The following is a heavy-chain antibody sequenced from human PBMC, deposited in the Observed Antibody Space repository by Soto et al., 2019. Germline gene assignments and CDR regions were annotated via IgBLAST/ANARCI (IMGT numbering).Heavy chain of an antibody. J-gene: IGHJ4*02. V-gene: IGHV4-4*07. CDR1: GGSINTFY. Sequence: SETLSLTCTVAGGSINTFYWSWVRQPAGKGLEWIGRIFSSGSTSFNPSLESRVAMSVDTSKNHFSLNLSSVTAADMAVYYCAREGSYSAYNFAHGIQLWSFDFWGQGALVTVSS. CDR2: IFSSGST. D-gene: IGHD5-12*01. CDR3: AREGSYSAYNFAHGIQLWSFDF.